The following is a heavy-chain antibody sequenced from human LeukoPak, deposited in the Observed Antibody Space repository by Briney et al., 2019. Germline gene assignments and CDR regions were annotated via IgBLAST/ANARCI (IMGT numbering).Heavy chain of an antibody. Sequence: GGSLRLPCAASGFTFSTYWMAWVRQAPGKALEWVANIKEDESAKHQADSVKGRFTISRDNAQNSVYLQMSSLRGEDTAVYYCARDVGGSLDYWGQGTLVTVSS. CDR3: ARDVGGSLDY. CDR1: GFTFSTYW. CDR2: IKEDESAK. J-gene: IGHJ4*02. V-gene: IGHV3-7*01. D-gene: IGHD1-26*01.